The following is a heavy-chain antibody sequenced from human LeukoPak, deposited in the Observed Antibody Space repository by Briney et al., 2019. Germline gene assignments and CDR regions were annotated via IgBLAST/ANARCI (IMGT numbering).Heavy chain of an antibody. J-gene: IGHJ3*02. CDR3: AKFGDHMPDAFDI. Sequence: GGSLRLSCAASGFTFSSYSMNWVRQAPGKGLEWVSRVSSGGDAFYADSVKGRFTISRDTSKNTVFLQMDSLRAEDTAVYYCAKFGDHMPDAFDIWGQGTMVTVAA. D-gene: IGHD4-17*01. CDR2: VSSGGDA. CDR1: GFTFSSYS. V-gene: IGHV3-53*01.